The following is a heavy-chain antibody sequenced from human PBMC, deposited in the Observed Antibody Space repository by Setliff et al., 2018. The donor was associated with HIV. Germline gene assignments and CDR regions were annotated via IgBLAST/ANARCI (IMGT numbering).Heavy chain of an antibody. CDR2: ISSGRIYT. CDR1: GFTFSDHY. D-gene: IGHD3-3*01. Sequence: GGSLRLSCAASGFTFSDHYMTWIRQAPGKGLEWISFISSGRIYTNYADSVKGRFTISRDDAKNSLYLEMNSLRVEDTAVYYCARVGLWSHYSPDYWGQGTLVTVSS. CDR3: ARVGLWSHYSPDY. V-gene: IGHV3-11*05. J-gene: IGHJ4*02.